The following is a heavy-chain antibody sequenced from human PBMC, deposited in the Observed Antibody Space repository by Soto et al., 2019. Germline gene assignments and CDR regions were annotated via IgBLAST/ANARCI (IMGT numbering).Heavy chain of an antibody. CDR1: GFNCRSYD. J-gene: IGHJ3*02. CDR3: AKATATGGGAFDI. V-gene: IGHV3-23*01. Sequence: GGSQRLSWAASGFNCRSYDMSWVSKNPGKGLEWVSTILVGGSTHYPDSVKGRFTISRDNSKNTVFLQMNSLTAGDTVVYYCAKATATGGGAFDICGQGTMVTVSS. CDR2: ILVGGST. D-gene: IGHD2-8*02.